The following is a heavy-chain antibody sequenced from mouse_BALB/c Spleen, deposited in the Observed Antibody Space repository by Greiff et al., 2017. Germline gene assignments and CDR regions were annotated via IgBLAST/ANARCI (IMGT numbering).Heavy chain of an antibody. D-gene: IGHD2-4*01. Sequence: EVHLVESGGGLVQPGGSLKLSCAASGFTFSSYGMSWVRQTPDKMLELVATINSNGGSTYYPDSVKGRFTISRDNAKNTLYLQMSSLKSEDTAMYYCARKRGLYDYGFAYWGQGTLVTVSA. CDR2: INSNGGST. V-gene: IGHV5-6-3*01. J-gene: IGHJ3*01. CDR1: GFTFSSYG. CDR3: ARKRGLYDYGFAY.